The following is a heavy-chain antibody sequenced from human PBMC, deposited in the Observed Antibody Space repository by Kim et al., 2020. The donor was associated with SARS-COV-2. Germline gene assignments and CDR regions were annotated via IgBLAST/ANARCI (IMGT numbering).Heavy chain of an antibody. CDR2: IIPILDRA. CDR1: GGTFSSYA. Sequence: SVKVSCKASGGTFSSYAISWVRQAPGQGLEWMGRIIPILDRATYAKKFQGRVTITADKSTSTAYMELSSLRSEDTAVYYCAREVHSTSWYGGTFDYWGQ. J-gene: IGHJ4*02. V-gene: IGHV1-69*04. D-gene: IGHD6-13*01. CDR3: AREVHSTSWYGGTFDY.